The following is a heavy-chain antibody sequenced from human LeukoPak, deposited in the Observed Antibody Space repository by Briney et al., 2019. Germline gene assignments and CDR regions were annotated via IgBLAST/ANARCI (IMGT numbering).Heavy chain of an antibody. V-gene: IGHV4-61*05. CDR2: IYYSGST. D-gene: IGHD3-9*01. CDR1: GGSISGSSFY. Sequence: SETLSLTCTVSGGSISGSSFYWGWIRQPPGKGLEWIGYIYYSGSTNYNPSLKSRVTISVDTSKNQFSLKLSSVTAADTAVYYCARTRGYFDWLRGGMGKAPQVDIWGQGTMVTVSS. J-gene: IGHJ3*02. CDR3: ARTRGYFDWLRGGMGKAPQVDI.